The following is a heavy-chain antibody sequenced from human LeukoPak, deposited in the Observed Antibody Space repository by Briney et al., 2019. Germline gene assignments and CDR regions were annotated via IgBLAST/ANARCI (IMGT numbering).Heavy chain of an antibody. J-gene: IGHJ4*02. CDR2: ISYDGSNK. CDR3: ASHYGGNSDYFDY. V-gene: IGHV3-30*03. CDR1: GFTFSSYG. Sequence: GGSLRLSCAASGFTFSSYGMHWVRQAPGKGLEWVAVISYDGSNKYYADSVKGRFTISRDNSKNTLYLQMNSLRAEDTAVYYCASHYGGNSDYFDYWGQGTLVTVSS. D-gene: IGHD4-23*01.